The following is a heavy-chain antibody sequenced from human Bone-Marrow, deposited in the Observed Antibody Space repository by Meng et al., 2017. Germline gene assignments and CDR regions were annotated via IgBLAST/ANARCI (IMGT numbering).Heavy chain of an antibody. CDR1: GLTFRTYD. V-gene: IGHV3-33*01. Sequence: GESLKISCAASGLTFRTYDMHWVRQAPGKGLEWVAVIWYDGSNKYYADSVKGRFTISRDNSKNTLYLQMNSLRAEDTAVYYCARDLGQLAPWGQGTLVTVSS. J-gene: IGHJ5*02. D-gene: IGHD6-6*01. CDR2: IWYDGSNK. CDR3: ARDLGQLAP.